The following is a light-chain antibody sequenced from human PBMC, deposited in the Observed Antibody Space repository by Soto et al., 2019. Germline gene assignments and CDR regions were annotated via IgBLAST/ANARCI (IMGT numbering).Light chain of an antibody. CDR1: QSISDW. CDR2: DAS. Sequence: DIQMTQSPSTLSASVGDRVTITCRANQSISDWLAWYQQKPAKAPHLLIYDASNLESGVPSRFSGSVSGTEFTLTISSLQPDDFATYYCQQYNSTPLTFGGGTNMEIK. J-gene: IGKJ4*01. CDR3: QQYNSTPLT. V-gene: IGKV1-5*01.